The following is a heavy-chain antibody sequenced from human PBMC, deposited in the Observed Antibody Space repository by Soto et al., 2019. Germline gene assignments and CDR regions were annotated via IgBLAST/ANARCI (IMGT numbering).Heavy chain of an antibody. V-gene: IGHV3-23*01. Sequence: LRLSCAASGFTFSNFAMSWVRQAPGKGLEWVSAIGASGSSIYYADSVKGRFTISRDNSKNTLYLQMSSLTSEDTAVYFCARVGGVGAPPGADYWGQGTLVTVSS. CDR3: ARVGGVGAPPGADY. D-gene: IGHD1-26*01. CDR1: GFTFSNFA. J-gene: IGHJ4*02. CDR2: IGASGSSI.